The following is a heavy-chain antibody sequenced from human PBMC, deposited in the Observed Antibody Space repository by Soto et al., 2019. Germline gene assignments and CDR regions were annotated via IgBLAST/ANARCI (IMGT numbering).Heavy chain of an antibody. V-gene: IGHV1-69*13. Sequence: SVKVSCKASGGTFSSYAISWVRQAPGKGLEWMGGIIPIFGTANYAQKFQGRVTITADESTSTAYMELRSLRSDDTAVYYCARATDYGRLYNWFDPWGQGTLVTVSS. CDR1: GGTFSSYA. D-gene: IGHD4-17*01. CDR3: ARATDYGRLYNWFDP. J-gene: IGHJ5*02. CDR2: IIPIFGTA.